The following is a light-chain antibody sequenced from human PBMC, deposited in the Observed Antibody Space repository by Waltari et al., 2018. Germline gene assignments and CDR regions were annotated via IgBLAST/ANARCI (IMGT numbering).Light chain of an antibody. V-gene: IGLV2-11*01. CDR2: DVS. Sequence: QSALTQPRSVSGSPGQSVTISCTGTSSDVGGYNYVSWYQQHPGKAPKLMIYDVSKRPSGVPVRFSGSKSGNTASLTISGLQAEDEADYYCCSYAGSYTFPGVVFGGGTKLTVL. CDR1: SSDVGGYNY. J-gene: IGLJ2*01. CDR3: CSYAGSYTFPGVV.